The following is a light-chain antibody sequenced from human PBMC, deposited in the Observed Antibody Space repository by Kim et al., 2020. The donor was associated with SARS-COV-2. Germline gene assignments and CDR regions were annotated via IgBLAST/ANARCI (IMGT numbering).Light chain of an antibody. CDR2: GKH. V-gene: IGLV3-19*01. J-gene: IGLJ2*01. Sequence: LGETVRITCQGYRLVGYYAIRYQQKPGQAPLLVIYGKHNRPSGIPDRFSGSSSGNTASLTITGAQAEDEADYYCNSRDSSGNHVVFGGGTQLTVL. CDR1: RLVGYY. CDR3: NSRDSSGNHVV.